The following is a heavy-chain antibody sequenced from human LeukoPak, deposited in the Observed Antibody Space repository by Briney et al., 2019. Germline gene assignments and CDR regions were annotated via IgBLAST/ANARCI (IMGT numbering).Heavy chain of an antibody. J-gene: IGHJ5*02. Sequence: GGSLRLSCAASGFTFSSYAMHWVRQAPGKGLEWVAVISYDGSNKYYADSVKGRFTISRDNSKNTLYLQMNSLRAEDTAVYYCARTPPKGDIDTWGQGTLVTVSS. D-gene: IGHD2-21*02. CDR1: GFTFSSYA. CDR3: ARTPPKGDIDT. CDR2: ISYDGSNK. V-gene: IGHV3-30*04.